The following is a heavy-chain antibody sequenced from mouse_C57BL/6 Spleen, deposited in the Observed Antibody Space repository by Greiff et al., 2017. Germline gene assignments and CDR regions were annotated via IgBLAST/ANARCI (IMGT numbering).Heavy chain of an antibody. CDR1: GYTFTSYW. CDR3: ARDIYGSSYDY. Sequence: QVQLQQPGAELVKPGASVKLSCKASGYTFTSYWMQWVKQRPGQGLEWIGEIDPSDSYTNYNQKFKGKATFTVDTSSSTAYMQLSSLTSEYSAVYYCARDIYGSSYDYWGQGTTLTVSS. CDR2: IDPSDSYT. J-gene: IGHJ2*01. D-gene: IGHD1-1*01. V-gene: IGHV1-50*01.